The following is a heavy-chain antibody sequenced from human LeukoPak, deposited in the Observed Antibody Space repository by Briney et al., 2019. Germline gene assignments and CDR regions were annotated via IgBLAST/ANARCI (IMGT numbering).Heavy chain of an antibody. V-gene: IGHV4-4*02. Sequence: SETLSLTCDVSGGSISNTNWWSWVRQPPGQGLEWIGEVSLAGQTNYNPSLNGRVTMSLDESSNQLSLKLNSVTAADTAVYYCARHGICTSTSCDRFIDYWGQGTLVTVSS. CDR1: GGSISNTNW. CDR3: ARHGICTSTSCDRFIDY. D-gene: IGHD2-2*01. J-gene: IGHJ4*02. CDR2: VSLAGQT.